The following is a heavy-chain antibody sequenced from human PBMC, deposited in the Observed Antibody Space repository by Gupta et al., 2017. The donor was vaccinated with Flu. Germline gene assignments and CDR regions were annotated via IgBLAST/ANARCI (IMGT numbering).Heavy chain of an antibody. CDR3: AKDWRWGYNIYGMNV. Sequence: EQVVESGGALVQPGRSLRLSCAASGFPLRHYGMHWVRQAPGRGVEWVAVISHDGSSKDYAESVEGRFTISRDNSKNTLYLQINSLRADDTAVFYCAKDWRWGYNIYGMNVWGPGTTVIVS. J-gene: IGHJ6*02. V-gene: IGHV3-30*18. D-gene: IGHD1-1*01. CDR2: ISHDGSSK. CDR1: GFPLRHYG.